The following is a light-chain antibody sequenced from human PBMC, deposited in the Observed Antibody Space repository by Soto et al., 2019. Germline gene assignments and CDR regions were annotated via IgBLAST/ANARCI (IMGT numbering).Light chain of an antibody. CDR1: QSVGDY. Sequence: EIVLTQAPATLSLSPGERATLSCRASQSVGDYLAWYQRKPGQPPRLPIYDASKSATGIPARFGGSGSGTDFTLTISSLEPEDFELYYCQQRLKLVTFGGGTEVEIK. CDR3: QQRLKLVT. CDR2: DAS. J-gene: IGKJ4*01. V-gene: IGKV3-11*01.